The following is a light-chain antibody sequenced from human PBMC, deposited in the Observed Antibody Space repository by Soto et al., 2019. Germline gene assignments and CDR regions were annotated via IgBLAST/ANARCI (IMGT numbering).Light chain of an antibody. J-gene: IGLJ1*01. CDR1: SSDVGGYSF. CDR2: DVN. Sequence: QSALTQPPSASGSPGQSVTISCTGSSSDVGGYSFVSWYQQHPGKAPKLMIYDVNKRPSEVPDRFSGSKSGNTASLTVSGLQAEDEADYYCSSFAGSNNLGVFGTGTKLTVL. CDR3: SSFAGSNNLGV. V-gene: IGLV2-8*01.